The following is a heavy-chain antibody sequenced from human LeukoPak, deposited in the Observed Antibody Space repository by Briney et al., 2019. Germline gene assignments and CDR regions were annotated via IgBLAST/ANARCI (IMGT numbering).Heavy chain of an antibody. V-gene: IGHV3-66*01. Sequence: GGSLRLSCAASGFTVSSNYMSWVRQAPGKGLEWVSIIYSGGSTYYADSVKGRFTIPRDNSKNTLYLQMTSLRAEDTAVYYCAKDATGGDYYDSSRDYWGQGTLVTVSS. CDR3: AKDATGGDYYDSSRDY. J-gene: IGHJ4*02. D-gene: IGHD3-22*01. CDR1: GFTVSSNY. CDR2: IYSGGST.